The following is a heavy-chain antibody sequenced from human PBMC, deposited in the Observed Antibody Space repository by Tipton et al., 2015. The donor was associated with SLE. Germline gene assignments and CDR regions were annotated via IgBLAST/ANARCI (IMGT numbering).Heavy chain of an antibody. V-gene: IGHV3-21*01. CDR1: RFSFSIYT. D-gene: IGHD1-20*01. Sequence: SLRLSCAASRFSFSIYTMNWVRQAPGKGLEWVSSIRTSTTGSHTYYADSVRGRFTISRDNAKNSLYLQMNSLRAEDTAVYYCAKGHYNSVWYWGQGTLVTVSS. CDR2: IRTSTTGSHT. J-gene: IGHJ4*02. CDR3: AKGHYNSVWY.